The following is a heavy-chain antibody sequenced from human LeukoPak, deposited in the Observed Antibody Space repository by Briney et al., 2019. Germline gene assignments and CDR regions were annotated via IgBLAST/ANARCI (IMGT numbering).Heavy chain of an antibody. J-gene: IGHJ3*02. CDR2: ISDSGGST. CDR3: AKGQDAFDI. CDR1: GFTFSSYA. Sequence: GGSLSLSCAASGFTFSSYAMSWVRQAPGKGLEWVSDISDSGGSTYYADSVKGRFTISRDNSKNTLYLQMNSLRAEDTAVYYCAKGQDAFDIWGQGTMVTVSS. V-gene: IGHV3-23*01.